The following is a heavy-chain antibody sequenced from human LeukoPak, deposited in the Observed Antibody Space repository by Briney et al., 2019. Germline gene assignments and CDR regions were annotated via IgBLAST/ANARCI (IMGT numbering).Heavy chain of an antibody. CDR3: AKDRDPMPSRGMDV. D-gene: IGHD2-2*01. CDR2: IKSDGSDP. Sequence: PGGSLRLSCAASGFTFSSYTMNWVRQGPGKGLVWVSRIKSDGSDPSYADSVKGRFTISRDNAKSTLYLQMNSLRAEDTAVYYCAKDRDPMPSRGMDVWGQGTTVAVSS. V-gene: IGHV3-74*01. CDR1: GFTFSSYT. J-gene: IGHJ6*02.